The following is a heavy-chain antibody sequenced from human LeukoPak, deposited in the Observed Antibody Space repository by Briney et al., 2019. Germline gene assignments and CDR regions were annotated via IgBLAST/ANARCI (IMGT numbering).Heavy chain of an antibody. CDR3: ARDSYYGSGSYRPWYFDL. D-gene: IGHD3-10*01. CDR2: IYSGGST. Sequence: GGSLRLSCAASGFTFSTFAMIWVRQPPGKGLEWVSVIYSGGSTYYADSVKGRFTISRDNSKNTLYLQMNSLRAEDTAVYYCARDSYYGSGSYRPWYFDLWGRGTLVTVSS. CDR1: GFTFSTFA. V-gene: IGHV3-53*01. J-gene: IGHJ2*01.